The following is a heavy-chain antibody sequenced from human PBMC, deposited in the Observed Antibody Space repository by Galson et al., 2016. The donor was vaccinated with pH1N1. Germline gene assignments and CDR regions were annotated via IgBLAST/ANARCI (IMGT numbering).Heavy chain of an antibody. Sequence: SVKVSCKASGYTFTDYYIHWVRQAPGQGLEWMGLILPNSGDTNFAKKFQGRVTMTRDTSISTAHMELTRLISDDTAVYFCARELRGGSFDVWGQGTVVTVSS. D-gene: IGHD2-15*01. CDR1: GYTFTDYY. V-gene: IGHV1-2*02. CDR3: ARELRGGSFDV. J-gene: IGHJ3*01. CDR2: ILPNSGDT.